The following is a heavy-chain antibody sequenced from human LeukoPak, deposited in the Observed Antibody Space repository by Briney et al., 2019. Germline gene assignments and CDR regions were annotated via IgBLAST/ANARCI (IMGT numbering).Heavy chain of an antibody. J-gene: IGHJ2*01. CDR2: IYYSGST. CDR1: GGSISSYY. CDR3: ARSPLVVVTAMGDWYFDL. Sequence: SETLSLTCTVSGGSISSYYWSWIRQPPGKGLEWIGYIYYSGSTNYNPSLKSRVTMSVDTSKNQFSLKLSSVTAADTAVYYCARSPLVVVTAMGDWYFDLWGRGTLVTVSS. D-gene: IGHD2-21*02. V-gene: IGHV4-59*01.